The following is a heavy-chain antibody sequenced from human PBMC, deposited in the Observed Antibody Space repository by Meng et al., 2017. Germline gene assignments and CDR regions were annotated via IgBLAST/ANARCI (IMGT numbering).Heavy chain of an antibody. CDR1: GGSFSGHY. J-gene: IGHJ5*02. CDR2: VSDGGYN. V-gene: IGHV4-34*01. CDR3: ARNRYDRSTHVFDP. Sequence: VQLQQWGAGLLKPSETLSLTCTVYGGSFSGHYWSWIRQAPGEGLEWSGEVSDGGYNKYNPAVKSRVTVSGDTFKNEVSLKLISVTAADTAVYYCARNRYDRSTHVFDPWGQGTLVTVSS. D-gene: IGHD3-22*01.